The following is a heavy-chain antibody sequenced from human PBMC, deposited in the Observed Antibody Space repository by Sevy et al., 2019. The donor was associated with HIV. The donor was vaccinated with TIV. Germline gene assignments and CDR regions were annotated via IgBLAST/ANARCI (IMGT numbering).Heavy chain of an antibody. CDR2: ISHDGSYQ. CDR1: RFTFSTYD. Sequence: GGSLRLSCAASRFTFSTYDIHWVRQAPGKGLEWVAVISHDGSYQYYTDSVKGRFTISRHDSKNKAYLEMNSLSTDDSGVYYCAKGHGYDYIWGNERSEYYFDYWGQGPLVTVSS. CDR3: AKGHGYDYIWGNERSEYYFDY. V-gene: IGHV3-30*18. J-gene: IGHJ4*02. D-gene: IGHD3-16*01.